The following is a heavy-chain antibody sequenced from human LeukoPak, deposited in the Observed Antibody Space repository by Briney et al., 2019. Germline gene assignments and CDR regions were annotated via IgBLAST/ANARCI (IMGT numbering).Heavy chain of an antibody. CDR3: ASGYSGYDSFDAFDI. CDR1: GYTFTGYY. D-gene: IGHD5-12*01. V-gene: IGHV1-2*02. Sequence: AAVKVSCKASGYTFTGYYMHWVRQAPVQGLEWMGWINPNSGGTNYAQKFQGRVTMTRDTSISTAYMELSRLRSDDTAVYYCASGYSGYDSFDAFDIWGQGTMVTVSS. J-gene: IGHJ3*02. CDR2: INPNSGGT.